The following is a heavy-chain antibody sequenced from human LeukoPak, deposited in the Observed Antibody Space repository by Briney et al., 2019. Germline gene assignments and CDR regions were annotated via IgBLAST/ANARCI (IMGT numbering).Heavy chain of an antibody. Sequence: SETLSLTCTVSGGSISSYYWSWIRQPPGKGLEWIGYVYTSGSPNYNPSLKSRVTISVDTSKNQFSLKLSSVTAADTAVYYCARLLSSTETYYYYYYMDVWGKGTTVTVSS. J-gene: IGHJ6*03. CDR3: ARLLSSTETYYYYYYMDV. CDR2: VYTSGSP. D-gene: IGHD6-6*01. CDR1: GGSISSYY. V-gene: IGHV4-4*09.